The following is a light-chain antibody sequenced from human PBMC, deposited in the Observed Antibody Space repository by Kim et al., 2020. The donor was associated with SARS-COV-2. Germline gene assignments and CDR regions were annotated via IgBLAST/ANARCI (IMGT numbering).Light chain of an antibody. CDR2: YDS. Sequence: SYELTQPPSVSVAPGKTARITCGGNHIGSKSVHWYQQKPGQAPVLVIYYDSDRPSGIPERFSGSNFGNTATLTISRVEAGDEADYYCPVWDSSSDHYVLG. CDR3: PVWDSSSDHYV. CDR1: HIGSKS. J-gene: IGLJ1*01. V-gene: IGLV3-21*04.